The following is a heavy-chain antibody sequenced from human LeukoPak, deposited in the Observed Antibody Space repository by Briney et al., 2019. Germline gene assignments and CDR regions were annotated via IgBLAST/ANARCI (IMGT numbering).Heavy chain of an antibody. V-gene: IGHV4-59*01. CDR3: ANGSTGQYDP. D-gene: IGHD1-14*01. J-gene: IGHJ5*02. Sequence: PSETLSLTCSVSGDSITSYSIRNYYFSWIRQSPGKGLEWIGYVHYSGSSNTNPSLKSRVTMSVDTSKKQFSLKLSSVTAADTAVYYCANGSTGQYDPWGQGILVTVSS. CDR2: VHYSGSS. CDR1: GDSITSYSIRNYY.